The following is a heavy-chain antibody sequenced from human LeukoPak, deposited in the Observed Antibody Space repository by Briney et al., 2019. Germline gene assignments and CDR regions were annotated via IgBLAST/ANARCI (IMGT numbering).Heavy chain of an antibody. CDR2: IIPIFGTA. J-gene: IGHJ6*02. V-gene: IGHV1-69*13. CDR3: AGFPGAYDYYYGMDV. CDR1: GGTFSSYA. D-gene: IGHD1-26*01. Sequence: SVKVSCKASGGTFSSYAISWVRQAPGQGLEWMEGIIPIFGTANYAQKFQGRVTITADESTSTAYMELSSLRSEDTAVYYCAGFPGAYDYYYGMDVWGQGTTVTVSS.